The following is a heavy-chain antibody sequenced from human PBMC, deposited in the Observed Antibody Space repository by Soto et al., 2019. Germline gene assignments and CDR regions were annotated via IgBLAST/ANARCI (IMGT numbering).Heavy chain of an antibody. CDR1: GYTFTDYW. V-gene: IGHV5-51*01. D-gene: IGHD2-2*03. CDR3: ARPDGFKAPFTL. Sequence: GESLKISCRASGYTFTDYWVGWVRQRPGKGLEWMGIIYPDVSYTRYSPSFQGQVTFSVDKSITTAYVHWYTLEASDTATYYCARPDGFKAPFTLWGQGTKVTVS. J-gene: IGHJ3*01. CDR2: IYPDVSYT.